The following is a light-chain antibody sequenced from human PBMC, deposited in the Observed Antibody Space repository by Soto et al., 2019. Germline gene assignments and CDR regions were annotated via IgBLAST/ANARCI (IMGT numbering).Light chain of an antibody. CDR2: DTS. J-gene: IGKJ3*01. Sequence: IVLTQSPATLSSSPGERATLSCRASQSVTTYLAWYQQRPGQAPRLLIYDTSSRATGIPSRFSGSGSGTDFTLTISSLEPEDFAVYYCQQHVTFGPGTRVDFK. CDR1: QSVTTY. CDR3: QQHVT. V-gene: IGKV3-11*01.